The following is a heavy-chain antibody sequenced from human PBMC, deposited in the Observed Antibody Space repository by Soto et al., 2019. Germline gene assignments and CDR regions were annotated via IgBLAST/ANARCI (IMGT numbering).Heavy chain of an antibody. V-gene: IGHV4-34*01. Sequence: SETLSLTCAVYAGSFSHYYWNWIRQSPGKGLEWIGKIKHSGSSNYNPCLRSRVSISVDMSKNQFSLRLTSVTAADTAVYYCARGGSSDWQVALDIWGQGTMVTVSS. CDR1: AGSFSHYY. CDR2: IKHSGSS. CDR3: ARGGSSDWQVALDI. D-gene: IGHD6-19*01. J-gene: IGHJ3*02.